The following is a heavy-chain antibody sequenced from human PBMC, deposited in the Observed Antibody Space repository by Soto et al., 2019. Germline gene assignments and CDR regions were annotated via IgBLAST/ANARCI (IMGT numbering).Heavy chain of an antibody. J-gene: IGHJ4*02. CDR2: IHYSGST. CDR1: GGSISSSSYF. Sequence: SETLSLTCTVSGGSISSSSYFWGWIRQPPGKGLEWIGSIHYSGSTYYNPSLKSRVTMSVDTSKNQFSLRLTSVTAADTAVYYCASLSVPRAHDILTGYPDYWGQGTLVTVSS. V-gene: IGHV4-39*01. D-gene: IGHD3-9*01. CDR3: ASLSVPRAHDILTGYPDY.